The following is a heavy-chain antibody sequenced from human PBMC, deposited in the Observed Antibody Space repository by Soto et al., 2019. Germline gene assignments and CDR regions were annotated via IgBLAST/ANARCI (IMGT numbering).Heavy chain of an antibody. CDR1: GFTFSSYD. V-gene: IGHV3-13*04. CDR2: IGTAGDT. CDR3: ARSPPGGYHYYYGLDV. J-gene: IGHJ6*02. Sequence: EVQLVESGGGLVQPGGSLRLSCAASGFTFSSYDMQWVRQGTGKGLEWVSAIGTAGDTYYPGSVKGRFTISRENAKNSLYLQMNSLRAGDTAVYYCARSPPGGYHYYYGLDVWGQGTTVTVSS. D-gene: IGHD3-22*01.